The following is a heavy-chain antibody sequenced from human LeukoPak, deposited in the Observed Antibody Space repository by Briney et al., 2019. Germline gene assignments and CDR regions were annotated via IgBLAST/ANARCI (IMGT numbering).Heavy chain of an antibody. D-gene: IGHD2-15*01. CDR3: ARHYSPIDY. J-gene: IGHJ4*02. V-gene: IGHV4-39*01. Sequence: SETLSLTCTVSGGSISSSSYYWGWIRQPPGKGLEWIGSIYYSGSTYYNPSLKSRVTISVDTSKNHFSLRLSSVTAADTAMYYCARHYSPIDYWGQGTLVTVSS. CDR2: IYYSGST. CDR1: GGSISSSSYY.